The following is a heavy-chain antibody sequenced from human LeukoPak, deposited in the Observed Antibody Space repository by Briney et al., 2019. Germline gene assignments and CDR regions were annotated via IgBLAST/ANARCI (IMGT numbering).Heavy chain of an antibody. V-gene: IGHV3-30*18. D-gene: IGHD3-9*01. J-gene: IGHJ4*02. Sequence: GGSLRLSCAASGFTFSSYGMHWVRQAPGEGLEWVAVISYDGSNKYYADSVKGRFTISRDNSKNTLYLQMNSLRAEDTAVYYCAKDVLTSLDYWGQGTLVTVSS. CDR2: ISYDGSNK. CDR3: AKDVLTSLDY. CDR1: GFTFSSYG.